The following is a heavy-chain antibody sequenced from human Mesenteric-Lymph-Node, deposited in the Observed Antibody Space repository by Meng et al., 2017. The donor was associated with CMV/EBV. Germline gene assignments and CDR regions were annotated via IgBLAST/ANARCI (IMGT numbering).Heavy chain of an antibody. J-gene: IGHJ5*02. D-gene: IGHD2-15*01. CDR3: ASLGYCSGDDCYSVA. V-gene: IGHV4-4*02. Sequence: SGGSSSSRNWWSWVRQPPGKGLEWIGEIFHSGSTSYNPSLKSRVTISVDKSRNQFSLKLNSVTAADTAMYYCASLGYCSGDDCYSVAWGQGILVTVSS. CDR1: GGSSSSRNW. CDR2: IFHSGST.